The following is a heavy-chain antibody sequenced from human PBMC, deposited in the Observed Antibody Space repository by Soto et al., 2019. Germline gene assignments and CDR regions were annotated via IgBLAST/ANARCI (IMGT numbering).Heavy chain of an antibody. V-gene: IGHV4-59*12. CDR2: IYYSGST. Sequence: SDTLSLTCTCSVVSISSCYWSLVRQPPVKGLEWIGYIYYSGSTYYNPSLKSRVTISVDTYKNQFSLKLSSVTAADTAVYYCARGTTYDILPGYYALDTWGKGKMVNVSS. J-gene: IGHJ3*01. CDR1: VVSISSCY. D-gene: IGHD3-9*01. CDR3: ARGTTYDILPGYYALDT.